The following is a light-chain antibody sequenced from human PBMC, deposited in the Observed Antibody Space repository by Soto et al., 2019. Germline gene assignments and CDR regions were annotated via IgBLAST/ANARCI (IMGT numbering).Light chain of an antibody. CDR2: AAS. J-gene: IGKJ1*01. Sequence: DIQMTQSPSSLSASVGDRVTVTSRTSQNIYNYLNWYQQTKGKAPKLLIYAASTLQSGVPSRFRGSGSGTEFTLTISRLQPDDFATYYCQHYNSYSEAFGQGTKVDIK. CDR3: QHYNSYSEA. V-gene: IGKV1-16*01. CDR1: QNIYNY.